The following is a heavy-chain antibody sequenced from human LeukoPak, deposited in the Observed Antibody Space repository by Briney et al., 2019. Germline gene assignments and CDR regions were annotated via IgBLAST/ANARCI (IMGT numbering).Heavy chain of an antibody. Sequence: GGSLRLSCAASGFTFSSYAMSWVRQAPGKGLEWVSAISGSGGSTYYADSVRGRFTISRDNSKNTLYLQMNSLRAEDTAVYYCARAGYDFWSGYSDHWGQGTLVTVSS. V-gene: IGHV3-23*01. J-gene: IGHJ5*02. CDR2: ISGSGGST. CDR1: GFTFSSYA. D-gene: IGHD3-3*01. CDR3: ARAGYDFWSGYSDH.